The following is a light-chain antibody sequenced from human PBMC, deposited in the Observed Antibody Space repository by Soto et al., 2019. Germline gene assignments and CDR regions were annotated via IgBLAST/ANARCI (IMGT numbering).Light chain of an antibody. V-gene: IGKV2-28*01. J-gene: IGKJ3*01. CDR3: MQDQHCRSFT. CDR2: LGS. CDR1: QSLLHSNGYNY. Sequence: DIVMTQSPLSLPVTPGEPASISCRSSQSLLHSNGYNYLDWYLQKPGQSPQLLIYLGSNRASGVPHTFSGSGSGTDFTLKISRVEAEDVGVYYCMQDQHCRSFTLGRGTKVDIK.